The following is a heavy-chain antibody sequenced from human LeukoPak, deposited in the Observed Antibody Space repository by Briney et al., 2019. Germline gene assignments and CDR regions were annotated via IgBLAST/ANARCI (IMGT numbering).Heavy chain of an antibody. D-gene: IGHD3-10*01. CDR3: ARGLGHTGDFDY. J-gene: IGHJ4*02. V-gene: IGHV3-33*01. Sequence: PGGSLRLSCAASGFTFSSYGMHWVRQAPGKGLEWVAVIWYDGSNKYYADSVKGRFTISRDNSKNTLYLQMNSLRAEDAAVYYCARGLGHTGDFDYWGQGTLVTVSS. CDR2: IWYDGSNK. CDR1: GFTFSSYG.